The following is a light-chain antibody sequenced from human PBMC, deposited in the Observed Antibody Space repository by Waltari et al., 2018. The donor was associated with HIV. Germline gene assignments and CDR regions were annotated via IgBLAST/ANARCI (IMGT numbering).Light chain of an antibody. CDR1: KSNVGSNT. CDR2: SND. V-gene: IGLV1-44*01. CDR3: ATWDDSLNAWV. J-gene: IGLJ3*02. Sequence: QSVLTQPPSASATPGQTVTISCSGSKSNVGSNTVNWFQQLPGTAPKLLIYSNDNRSSGVPDRFSGSKSGTSASLAITGLQSEDEGNYYCATWDDSLNAWVFGGGTKVT.